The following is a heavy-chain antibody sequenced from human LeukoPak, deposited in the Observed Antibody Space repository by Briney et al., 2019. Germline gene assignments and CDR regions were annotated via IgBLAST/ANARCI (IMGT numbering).Heavy chain of an antibody. CDR3: AKDTGSPADAITMEDNAFDI. CDR1: GFTFSSYA. J-gene: IGHJ3*02. D-gene: IGHD3-3*01. V-gene: IGHV3-7*03. CDR2: TNEDGSEK. Sequence: GGSLSLSCAVSGFTFSSYARSWVRQAPGKGLEWIANTNEDGSEKYYVYSVKGRFTISRDNAENSLYLQMARLRAEATAVYYCAKDTGSPADAITMEDNAFDIWGQGTMVTVSS.